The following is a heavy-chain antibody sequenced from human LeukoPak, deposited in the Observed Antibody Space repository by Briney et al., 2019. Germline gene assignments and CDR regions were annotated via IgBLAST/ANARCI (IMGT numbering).Heavy chain of an antibody. D-gene: IGHD1-26*01. J-gene: IGHJ3*02. CDR2: IIPIFGTA. CDR1: VGTFSSYA. Sequence: SVKVSCKASVGTFSSYAISWVRQAPGQGLEWMGGIIPIFGTANYAQKFQGRVTITADESTSTAYMELSSLRSEDMAVYYCARAPLGATQGAFDIWGQGTMVTVSS. CDR3: ARAPLGATQGAFDI. V-gene: IGHV1-69*13.